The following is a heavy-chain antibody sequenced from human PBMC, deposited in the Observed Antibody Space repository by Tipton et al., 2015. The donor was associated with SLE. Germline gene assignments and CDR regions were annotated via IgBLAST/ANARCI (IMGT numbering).Heavy chain of an antibody. V-gene: IGHV3-7*03. J-gene: IGHJ4*02. CDR3: ARDRAVRAVAGSTPPGY. CDR2: IKQDGSEK. CDR1: GFTFSRYW. D-gene: IGHD6-19*01. Sequence: GSLRLSCAASGFTFSRYWMSWVRQAPGKGLEWVANIKQDGSEKYYVDSVKGRFTISRDNAKNSLYLQMNSLRAEDTAVYYCARDRAVRAVAGSTPPGYWGQGTLVTVSS.